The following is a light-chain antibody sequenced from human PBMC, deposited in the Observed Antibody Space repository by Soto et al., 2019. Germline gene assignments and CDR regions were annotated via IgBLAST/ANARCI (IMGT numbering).Light chain of an antibody. CDR1: QSVSNNY. Sequence: EIVLTQSPGTLSLSPGERATLSCRASQSVSNNYLAWYQQKPGQAPRLLIYGASNRATGIPDRFSGSGSGTDFTLTISRLEPEDFEVYYCQQYGSKGTFCQGTKVDIK. J-gene: IGKJ1*01. V-gene: IGKV3-20*01. CDR3: QQYGSKGT. CDR2: GAS.